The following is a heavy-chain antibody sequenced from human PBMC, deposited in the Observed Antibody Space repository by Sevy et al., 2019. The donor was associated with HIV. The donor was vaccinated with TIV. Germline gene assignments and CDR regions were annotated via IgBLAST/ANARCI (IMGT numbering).Heavy chain of an antibody. D-gene: IGHD6-6*01. CDR3: ARRTIAARPRDY. V-gene: IGHV4-38-2*02. Sequence: SETLSLTCTISDDSISSGYYWGWIRQPPGKGLEWIGSIYHTGSTYYNPSLKSQVIISVDTSKNQFSLKLSSVTAADTAVYYCARRTIAARPRDYWGQGTLVTVSS. CDR1: DDSISSGYY. J-gene: IGHJ4*02. CDR2: IYHTGST.